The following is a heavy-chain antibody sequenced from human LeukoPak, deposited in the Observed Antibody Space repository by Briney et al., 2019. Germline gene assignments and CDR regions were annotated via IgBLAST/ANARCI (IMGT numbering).Heavy chain of an antibody. D-gene: IGHD1-26*01. V-gene: IGHV1-8*01. J-gene: IGHJ5*02. Sequence: ASVKVSCKASGYTFTSYDINWVRQATGQGLEWMGWMNPNSGNTGYAQKFQGRVTMTRNTSISTAYMELNSLRAEDTAMFYCARDLSGSYFSHWFDPWGQGTLVTVSS. CDR3: ARDLSGSYFSHWFDP. CDR1: GYTFTSYD. CDR2: MNPNSGNT.